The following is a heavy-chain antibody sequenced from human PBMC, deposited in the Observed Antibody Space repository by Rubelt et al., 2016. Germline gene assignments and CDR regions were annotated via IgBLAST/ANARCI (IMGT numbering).Heavy chain of an antibody. V-gene: IGHV3-23*01. CDR3: TKDLDYINYVTVEIDR. CDR1: GFTFSRYA. D-gene: IGHD4-11*01. J-gene: IGHJ4*02. Sequence: EVQLLESGGDLVQPGGSLRLSCAASGFTFSRYAMSWVRQAPGKGLEWVSTISSVTDTPYYADSVKGRFTISRDNSKNTLYLQMNSLKAEDTAVYYCTKDLDYINYVTVEIDRWGQGTLVTVSS. CDR2: ISSVTDTP.